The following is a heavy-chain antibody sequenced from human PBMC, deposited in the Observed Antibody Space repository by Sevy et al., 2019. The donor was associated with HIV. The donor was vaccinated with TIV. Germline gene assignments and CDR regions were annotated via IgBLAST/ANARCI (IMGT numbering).Heavy chain of an antibody. CDR1: GFTFSSYA. V-gene: IGHV3-23*01. D-gene: IGHD3-10*01. J-gene: IGHJ3*02. CDR3: AKKPRGADDAFDI. Sequence: GGSLRLSCAASGFTFSSYAMSWVRQAPGKGLEWVSAIRGSGGSTYYADSVKGRFTISRDNSKNTLYLQMNSLRAEDTAVYYCAKKPRGADDAFDIWGQGTMVTVSS. CDR2: IRGSGGST.